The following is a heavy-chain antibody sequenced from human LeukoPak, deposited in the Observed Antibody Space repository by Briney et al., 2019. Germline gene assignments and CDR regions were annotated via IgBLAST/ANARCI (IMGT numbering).Heavy chain of an antibody. J-gene: IGHJ3*02. D-gene: IGHD2/OR15-2a*01. Sequence: GGSLRLSCAASGFTFSNYPMNWVRQAPGKGLEWVSSISSSSYIYYADSVKGRFTISRDNAKNSLYLQMNSLRAEDTAVYYCASNKIRNGAFDIWGQGTMVTVSS. CDR3: ASNKIRNGAFDI. CDR2: ISSSSYI. V-gene: IGHV3-21*01. CDR1: GFTFSNYP.